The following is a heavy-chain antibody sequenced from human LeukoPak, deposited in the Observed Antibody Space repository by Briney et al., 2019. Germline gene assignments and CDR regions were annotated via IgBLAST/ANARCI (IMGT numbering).Heavy chain of an antibody. Sequence: SETLSLTCAVYGGSFSGYYWSWIRQPPGKGLEWIGEINHSGSTNHNPSLKSRVTISVDTSKNQFFLKLSSVTAADTAVYYCATSIVGAYYRWGQGTLVTVSS. J-gene: IGHJ5*02. CDR2: INHSGST. CDR1: GGSFSGYY. V-gene: IGHV4-34*01. CDR3: ATSIVGAYYR. D-gene: IGHD1-26*01.